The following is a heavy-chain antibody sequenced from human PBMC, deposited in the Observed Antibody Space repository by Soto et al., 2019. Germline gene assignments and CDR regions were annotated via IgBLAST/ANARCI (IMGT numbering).Heavy chain of an antibody. CDR2: IYHSGST. D-gene: IGHD1-1*01. CDR1: GGSISSGGYS. J-gene: IGHJ5*02. Sequence: QLQLQESGSGLVKPSQTLSLTCAVSGGSISSGGYSWSWIRQPPGKGLEWIGYIYHSGSTYYNPSLKSRLTISVDRSKNQFSLKLSSVTAADTAVYYCARSGWLLMQGFDPWGQGTLVTVSS. V-gene: IGHV4-30-2*01. CDR3: ARSGWLLMQGFDP.